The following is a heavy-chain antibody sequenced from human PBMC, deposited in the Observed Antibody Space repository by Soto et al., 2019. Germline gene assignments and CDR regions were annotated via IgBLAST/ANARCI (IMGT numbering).Heavy chain of an antibody. V-gene: IGHV2-5*02. CDR2: IYWDDDK. CDR1: GCSLSTSGVG. CDR3: GRVDSGNFDYFRY. J-gene: IGHJ4*02. D-gene: IGHD1-26*01. Sequence: QITLKESGPTLVKPTQTLTLTCTFSGCSLSTSGVGVGWIRQPPENALEWLALIYWDDDKRYSPSLKSRLTIAKDPSNTQVVLKLTNIVTVDTVTYYCGRVDSGNFDYFRYWGQGNLVTVSS.